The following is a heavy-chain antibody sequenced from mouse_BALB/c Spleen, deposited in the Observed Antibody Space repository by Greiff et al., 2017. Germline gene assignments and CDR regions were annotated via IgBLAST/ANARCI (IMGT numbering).Heavy chain of an antibody. V-gene: IGHV1S81*02. D-gene: IGHD1-1*01. J-gene: IGHJ4*01. Sequence: QVQLQQSGAELVKPGASVKLSCKASGYTFTSYYMYWVKQRPGQGLEWIGEINPSNGGTNFNEKFKSKATLTVDKSSSTAYMQLSSLTSEDSAVYYCTREGDGIDAMDYWGQGTSVTVSS. CDR3: TREGDGIDAMDY. CDR2: INPSNGGT. CDR1: GYTFTSYY.